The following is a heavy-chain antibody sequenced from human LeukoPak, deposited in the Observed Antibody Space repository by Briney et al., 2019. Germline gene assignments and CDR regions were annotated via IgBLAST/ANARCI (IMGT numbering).Heavy chain of an antibody. CDR1: GFTFSNAW. CDR3: TTHMVRGVSPTNV. V-gene: IGHV3-15*01. D-gene: IGHD3-10*01. J-gene: IGHJ6*04. Sequence: GGSLRLSCAASGFTFSNAWMSWVRQAPGKGLGWVGRIKSKTDGGTTDYAAPVKGRFTISRDDSKNTLYLQMNSLKTEDTAVYYCTTHMVRGVSPTNVWGKGTTVTVSS. CDR2: IKSKTDGGTT.